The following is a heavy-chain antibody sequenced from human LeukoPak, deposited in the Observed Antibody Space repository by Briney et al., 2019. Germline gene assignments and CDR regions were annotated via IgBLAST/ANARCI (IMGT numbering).Heavy chain of an antibody. D-gene: IGHD4-17*01. CDR3: TRPYSGDYAFDI. J-gene: IGHJ3*02. CDR1: GSSISSFY. V-gene: IGHV4-59*08. Sequence: SETLSLTCTVSGSSISSFYWSWSSPAPREGLGWIGYIYISGTTTYNPPLPSRATLSVDTSQKQSSLRLSSVTAADTAAYYCTRPYSGDYAFDIWGQGTMVTVSS. CDR2: IYISGTT.